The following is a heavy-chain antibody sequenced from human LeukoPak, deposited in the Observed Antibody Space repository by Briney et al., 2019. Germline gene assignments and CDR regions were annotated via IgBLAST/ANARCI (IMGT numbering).Heavy chain of an antibody. J-gene: IGHJ4*02. D-gene: IGHD5/OR15-5a*01. CDR3: ARGVYGNFDY. CDR1: GYTFTSYG. V-gene: IGHV1-2*02. CDR2: INPNSGGT. Sequence: ASVKVSSKASGYTFTSYGISWVRQAPGQGLEWMGWINPNSGGTNYAQKFQGRVTMTRDTSISTAYMELSRLRSDDTAVYYCARGVYGNFDYWGQGTLVTVSS.